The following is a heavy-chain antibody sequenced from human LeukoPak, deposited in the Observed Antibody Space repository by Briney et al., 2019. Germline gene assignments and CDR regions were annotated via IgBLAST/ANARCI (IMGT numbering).Heavy chain of an antibody. CDR3: TRGPPGRNFAYLPLDS. J-gene: IGHJ4*02. Sequence: GGSTRLSRHASGFTFTGYWMHWVRQGPGKGLVWVSRINADGDSVNYAHSVRGRFTISRDNAKGMVYLEMNSLTVEDTAVYYCTRGPPGRNFAYLPLDSWGQGTLVTVFS. D-gene: IGHD3-9*01. CDR2: INADGDSV. V-gene: IGHV3-74*01. CDR1: GFTFTGYW.